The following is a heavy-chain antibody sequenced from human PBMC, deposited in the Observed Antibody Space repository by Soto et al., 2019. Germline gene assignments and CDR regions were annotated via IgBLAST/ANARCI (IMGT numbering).Heavy chain of an antibody. J-gene: IGHJ4*02. CDR3: ARGALRYFDY. Sequence: QVQLVQSGAEVRKPGASVKVSCKASGYTFTSYGIIWVRQAPGQGLEWMGWINAFKGTTNYAQNLQDRVTMTTDTSTSRAYMELRSLRSDDTAVYYCARGALRYFDYWGQGTLITVSS. V-gene: IGHV1-18*01. CDR2: INAFKGTT. D-gene: IGHD4-17*01. CDR1: GYTFTSYG.